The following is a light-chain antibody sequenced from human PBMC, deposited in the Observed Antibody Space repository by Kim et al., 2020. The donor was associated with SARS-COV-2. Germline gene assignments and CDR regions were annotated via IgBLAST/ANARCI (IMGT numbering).Light chain of an antibody. J-gene: IGLJ2*01. CDR1: NLRTSY. CDR3: NSRHSSGDGLV. CDR2: AEN. V-gene: IGLV3-19*01. Sequence: SSELTQDPAVSVALGQTVRITCQGDNLRTSYASWYQQKPGQAPLLVVYAENNRPSGIPDRFSGSRSGNTASLTITGTQAEDEGDYYCNSRHSSGDGLVFGGGTKLTVL.